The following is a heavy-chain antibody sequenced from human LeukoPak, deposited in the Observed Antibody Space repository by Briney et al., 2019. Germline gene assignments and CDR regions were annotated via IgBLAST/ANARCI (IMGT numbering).Heavy chain of an antibody. CDR1: GFTFDDYA. D-gene: IGHD6-13*01. V-gene: IGHV3-9*01. J-gene: IGHJ4*02. Sequence: GGSLRLSCAASGFTFDDYAMHWVRQAPGKGLEWVSGISWNSGSIGYADSVKGRFTISRDNAKNSLYPQMNSLRAEDTALYYCAKAPGGIAAAGHFDYWGQGTLVTVSS. CDR2: ISWNSGSI. CDR3: AKAPGGIAAAGHFDY.